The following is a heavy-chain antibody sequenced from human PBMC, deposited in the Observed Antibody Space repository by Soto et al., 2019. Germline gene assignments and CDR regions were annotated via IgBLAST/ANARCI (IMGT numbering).Heavy chain of an antibody. CDR2: INSDGSSI. V-gene: IGHV3-74*01. Sequence: EVQLVESGGGLVQPGGSLRLSCAASGFSFSTWMHWVRQAPGKGLVWVSRINSDGSSITYADSVKGRFIISRDNAKNTLYLQMNSLTAEDTAVYYCASGVIIQTGTTGAILGSDNYWGQGTLVTVSS. CDR3: ASGVIIQTGTTGAILGSDNY. J-gene: IGHJ4*02. D-gene: IGHD1-1*01. CDR1: GFSFSTW.